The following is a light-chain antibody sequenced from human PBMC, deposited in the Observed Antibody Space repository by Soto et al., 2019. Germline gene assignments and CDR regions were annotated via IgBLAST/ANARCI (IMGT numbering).Light chain of an antibody. J-gene: IGLJ2*01. CDR1: SSDVGSYSL. CDR3: CSYAPGGTNVV. V-gene: IGLV2-23*01. CDR2: EGF. Sequence: QSALTQPASVSGSPGQSITISCTGISSDVGSYSLVSWYQQHPGQAPKLMIYEGFKRASGLSDRFSGSGSGNTASLTISGLQAEDEADYYCCSYAPGGTNVVIGGGTKLTVL.